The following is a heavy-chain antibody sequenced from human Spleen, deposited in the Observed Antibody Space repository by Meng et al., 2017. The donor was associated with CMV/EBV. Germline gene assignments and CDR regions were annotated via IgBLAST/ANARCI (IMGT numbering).Heavy chain of an antibody. D-gene: IGHD4-11*01. CDR2: IDHSGRT. CDR3: PRVGKLIYTNYVNYVMDV. CDR1: GGSFSDYY. V-gene: IGHV4-34*01. Sequence: SETLSLTCAVYGGSFSDYYWGWIRQTPGKGLEWIGEIDHSGRTNYNSSLMSRVTISVDTSKNHSSMKLASVTAADTAVYFCPRVGKLIYTNYVNYVMDVWCQGTTVTVSS. J-gene: IGHJ6*02.